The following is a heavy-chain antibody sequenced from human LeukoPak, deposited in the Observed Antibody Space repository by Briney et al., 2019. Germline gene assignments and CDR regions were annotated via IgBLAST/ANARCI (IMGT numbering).Heavy chain of an antibody. Sequence: GGSLRLSCAASGFTFSDYYMSWIRQAPGKGLEWVSYISSSGSTIYYADSMKGRFAISRDNAKNSLYLQMNSLRAEDTAVYYCARDNSAYYYGMDVWDQGTTVTVSS. CDR3: ARDNSAYYYGMDV. J-gene: IGHJ6*02. V-gene: IGHV3-11*01. CDR2: ISSSGSTI. CDR1: GFTFSDYY. D-gene: IGHD4-23*01.